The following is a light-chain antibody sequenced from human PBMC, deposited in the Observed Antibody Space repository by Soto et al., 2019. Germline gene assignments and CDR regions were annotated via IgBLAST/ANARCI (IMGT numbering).Light chain of an antibody. J-gene: IGKJ4*01. V-gene: IGKV2-24*01. CDR2: KTS. CDR1: QSLLHSDGSTY. Sequence: DIVMTQTPLSSPVTLGQPASISCNSSQSLLHSDGSTYLSWLQQRPGQPPRLLIYKTSIRFSGVPDRFSGSGAGTDFTLKISRVEAEDVGIYYCMQATQFLTFGGGTKVEIK. CDR3: MQATQFLT.